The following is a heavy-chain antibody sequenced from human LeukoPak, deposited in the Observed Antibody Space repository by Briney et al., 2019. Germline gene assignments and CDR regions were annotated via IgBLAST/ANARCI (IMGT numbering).Heavy chain of an antibody. Sequence: GSLRLSCAASGFTFSSYAMSWVRQAPGKGLEWVSAISGSGGSTYYADSVKGRFTISRDNAKNSLYLQMNSLRAEDTAVYYCAKDRYYDSSGYFYFDYWGQGTLVTVSS. D-gene: IGHD3-22*01. CDR2: ISGSGGST. CDR1: GFTFSSYA. CDR3: AKDRYYDSSGYFYFDY. V-gene: IGHV3-23*01. J-gene: IGHJ4*02.